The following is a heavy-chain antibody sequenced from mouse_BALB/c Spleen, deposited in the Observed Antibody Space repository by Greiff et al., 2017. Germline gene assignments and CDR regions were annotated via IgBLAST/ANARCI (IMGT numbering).Heavy chain of an antibody. Sequence: DVKLQESGPDLVKPSQSLSLTCTVTGYSITSGYSWHWIRQFPGNKLEWMGYIHYSGSTNYNPSLKSRISITRDTSKNQFFLQLNSVTTEDTATYYCARPIDYDYDDGAWFAYWGQGTLVTVSA. J-gene: IGHJ3*01. D-gene: IGHD2-4*01. CDR3: ARPIDYDYDDGAWFAY. CDR1: GYSITSGYS. CDR2: IHYSGST. V-gene: IGHV3-1*02.